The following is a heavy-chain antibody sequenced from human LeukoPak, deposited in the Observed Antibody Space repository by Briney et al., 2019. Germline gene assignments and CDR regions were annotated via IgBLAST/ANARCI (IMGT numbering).Heavy chain of an antibody. CDR1: GFTFSSYG. V-gene: IGHV3-30*03. Sequence: GGSLRLSCAASGFTFSSYGMHWVRQAPGKGLEWVAVISYDGSNKYYADSVKGRFTISRDNSKNTLYLQMNSLRAEDTAVYYCARDITPYYYMDVWGKGTTVTVSS. CDR3: ARDITPYYYMDV. D-gene: IGHD3-10*01. CDR2: ISYDGSNK. J-gene: IGHJ6*03.